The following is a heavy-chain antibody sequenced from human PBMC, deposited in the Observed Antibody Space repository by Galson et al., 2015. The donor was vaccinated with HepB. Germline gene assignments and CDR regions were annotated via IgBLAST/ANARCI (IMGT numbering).Heavy chain of an antibody. D-gene: IGHD3-22*01. Sequence: SVKVSCKASGGTFSSYAISWVRQAPGQGLEWMGRIIPILGIANYAQKFQGGVTITADKSTSTAYMELSSLRSEDTAVYYCARADHYYDSSGYYLHFGMDVWGQGTTVTVSS. J-gene: IGHJ6*02. CDR2: IIPILGIA. CDR1: GGTFSSYA. V-gene: IGHV1-69*04. CDR3: ARADHYYDSSGYYLHFGMDV.